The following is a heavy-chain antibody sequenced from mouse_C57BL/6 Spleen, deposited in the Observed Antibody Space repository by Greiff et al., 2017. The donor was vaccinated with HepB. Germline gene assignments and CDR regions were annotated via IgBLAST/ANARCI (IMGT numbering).Heavy chain of an antibody. CDR3: ARTTVVEYYFDY. CDR2: IYPGSGST. CDR1: GYTFTSYW. Sequence: QVQLQQPGAELVKPGASVKMSCKASGYTFTSYWITWVKQRPGQGLEWIGDIYPGSGSTNYNEKFKSKATLTVYTSSSTAYMQLSSLTSEDSAVYYCARTTVVEYYFDYWGQGTTLTVSS. V-gene: IGHV1-55*01. J-gene: IGHJ2*01. D-gene: IGHD1-1*01.